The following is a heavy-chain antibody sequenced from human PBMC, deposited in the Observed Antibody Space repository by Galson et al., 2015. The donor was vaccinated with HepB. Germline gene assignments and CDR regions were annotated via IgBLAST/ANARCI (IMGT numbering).Heavy chain of an antibody. V-gene: IGHV3-30*18. D-gene: IGHD3-16*01. J-gene: IGHJ5*02. CDR3: AKDRGTRWFDP. CDR2: ISYDGSNK. Sequence: SLRLSCAASGFTFSSYGMHWVRQAPGKGLEWVAVISYDGSNKYYADSVKGRFTISRDNSKNTLYLQMNSLRAEDTAVYYCAKDRGTRWFDPWGQGTLVTVSS. CDR1: GFTFSSYG.